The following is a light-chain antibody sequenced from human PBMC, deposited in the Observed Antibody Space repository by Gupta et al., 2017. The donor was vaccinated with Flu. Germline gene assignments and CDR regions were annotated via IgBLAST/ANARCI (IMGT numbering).Light chain of an antibody. CDR2: DAS. V-gene: IGKV3-11*01. Sequence: ATLSFSPGPPAPLSCRARQRVRTYFAWSQQTPGHAPRLLLSDASNRATGIPARFSGSGSGTDFTLTISRLEPEDFAVYFCQQRSNWLRYTFGQGTKLEIK. J-gene: IGKJ2*01. CDR3: QQRSNWLRYT. CDR1: QRVRTY.